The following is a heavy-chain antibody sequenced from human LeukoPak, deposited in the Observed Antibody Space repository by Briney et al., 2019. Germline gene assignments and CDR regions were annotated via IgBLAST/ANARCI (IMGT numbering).Heavy chain of an antibody. V-gene: IGHV1-69*13. Sequence: SVKVSCKASGGTFSSYAISWVRQAPGQGLEWMGGIIPIFGTANYAQKFQGRVTITADESTSTAYMELSSLRSEDTAVYYCARVGVPDSSSWYFRGWFDPWGQGTLVTVSS. CDR2: IIPIFGTA. CDR3: ARVGVPDSSSWYFRGWFDP. D-gene: IGHD6-13*01. J-gene: IGHJ5*02. CDR1: GGTFSSYA.